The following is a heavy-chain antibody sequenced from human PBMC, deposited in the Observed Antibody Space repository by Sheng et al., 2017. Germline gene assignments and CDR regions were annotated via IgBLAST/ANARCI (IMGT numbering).Heavy chain of an antibody. V-gene: IGHV1-46*01. CDR1: GYTFTNYY. Sequence: QVQLVQSGAEVKKPGASVTVSCKASGYTFTNYYMHWVRLAPGQGLEWMGIIKSSDGSTDYAEKFQGRLTMTRDTSTSTVYMQLSSLRSEDTAVYYCLRSHDQNFEYWGQGTLVTVSS. J-gene: IGHJ4*02. CDR2: IKSSDGST. CDR3: LRSHDQNFEY. D-gene: IGHD1-1*01.